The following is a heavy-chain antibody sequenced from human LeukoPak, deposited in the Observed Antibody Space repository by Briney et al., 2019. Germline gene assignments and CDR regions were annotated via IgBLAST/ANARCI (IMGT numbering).Heavy chain of an antibody. CDR2: TNPDGTIK. CDR3: VSGFLQWLY. D-gene: IGHD3-3*01. V-gene: IGHV3-7*01. CDR1: GFIFGGYW. J-gene: IGHJ4*02. Sequence: GGSLRLSCAASGFIFGGYWMSWVRQAPGRGLEWVANTNPDGTIKYYVDSVNGRFTISRDNAKNSLYLQMNSLGAEDTAVYYCVSGFLQWLYWGQGTLVTVSS.